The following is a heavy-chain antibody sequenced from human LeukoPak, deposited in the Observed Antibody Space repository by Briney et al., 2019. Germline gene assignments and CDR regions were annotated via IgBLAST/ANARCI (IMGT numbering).Heavy chain of an antibody. J-gene: IGHJ4*02. D-gene: IGHD3-10*01. CDR2: IWFDGSNK. V-gene: IGHV3-33*01. CDR3: ARSYGPSPDFDY. CDR1: GFIFSNDA. Sequence: AGGSLRLSCAASGFIFSNDAMHWVRQAPGKGLEWVAFIWFDGSNKHYADSVKGRFTISRDNSEDTLYLQMNSLRAEDTAVYYCARSYGPSPDFDYWGQGTLVTVSS.